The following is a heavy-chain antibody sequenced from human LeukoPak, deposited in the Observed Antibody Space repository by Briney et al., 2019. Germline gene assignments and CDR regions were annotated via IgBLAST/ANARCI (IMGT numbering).Heavy chain of an antibody. CDR1: GFTFSSYE. Sequence: GGSLRLSCAASGFTFSSYEMNWVRQATGKGLEWVSYISSSGSTIYYADSVKGRFTISRDNAKNSLYLQMNSLRAEDTAVYYCARGRNILTYWGQGTLVTVSS. V-gene: IGHV3-48*03. J-gene: IGHJ4*02. CDR3: ARGRNILTY. D-gene: IGHD3-9*01. CDR2: ISSSGSTI.